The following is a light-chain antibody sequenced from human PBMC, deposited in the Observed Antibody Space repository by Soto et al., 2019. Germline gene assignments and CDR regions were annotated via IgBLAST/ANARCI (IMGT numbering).Light chain of an antibody. CDR2: RTS. V-gene: IGKV3-20*01. CDR3: QHYVERSPIT. J-gene: IGKJ5*01. Sequence: EVVLTQSPGTLSLSPGERATLSCRASESVSSSFLTWYQQKPGQAPRLLIYRTSNRVTGIPDRFSGSGSGTDFTLTISRLEPEDFALYYCQHYVERSPITFGQGTRLEIK. CDR1: ESVSSSF.